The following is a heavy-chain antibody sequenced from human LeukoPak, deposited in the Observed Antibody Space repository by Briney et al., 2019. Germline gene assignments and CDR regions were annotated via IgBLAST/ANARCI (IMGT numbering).Heavy chain of an antibody. V-gene: IGHV1-3*02. CDR1: GYTFTSYA. CDR2: SNAGNGNT. D-gene: IGHD3-16*02. Sequence: GASVKVSCKASGYTFTSYAMHWVRQAPGQRLEWMGWSNAGNGNTKYSQEFQGRVTITRDTSASTAYMELRSLRSDDTAVYYCARGVMITFGGVIDLDAFDIWGQGTMVTVSS. J-gene: IGHJ3*02. CDR3: ARGVMITFGGVIDLDAFDI.